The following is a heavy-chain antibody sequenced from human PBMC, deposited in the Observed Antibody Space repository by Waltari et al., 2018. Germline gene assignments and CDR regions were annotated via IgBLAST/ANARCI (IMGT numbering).Heavy chain of an antibody. CDR1: GFVFSSFE. CDR3: AIKKQWLEEHYFEY. CDR2: ISSSGTTI. J-gene: IGHJ4*02. D-gene: IGHD2-8*01. Sequence: EVQLVESGGGLVQPGGYLRLSCAGSGFVFSSFEMHWVRQAPGKGPEWVSYISSSGTTIHYADAIKGRFTVRRDNAKNSLFLEMDSLRVEDTAVYYCAIKKQWLEEHYFEYWGQGTLVTVSS. V-gene: IGHV3-48*03.